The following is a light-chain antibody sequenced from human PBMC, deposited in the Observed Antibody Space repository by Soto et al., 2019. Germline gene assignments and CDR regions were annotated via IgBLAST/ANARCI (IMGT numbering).Light chain of an antibody. V-gene: IGLV1-44*01. Sequence: QSVLTQPPSASGTPGQRVTISCSGSSSNLGDNTVNWYQQLPGTAPKLLIYRNNRRPSEVPDRFSGSKSGTSASLAISGLQSDDEADYYCATWDDSLNGPVFGGGIKVTVL. J-gene: IGLJ3*02. CDR2: RNN. CDR3: ATWDDSLNGPV. CDR1: SSNLGDNT.